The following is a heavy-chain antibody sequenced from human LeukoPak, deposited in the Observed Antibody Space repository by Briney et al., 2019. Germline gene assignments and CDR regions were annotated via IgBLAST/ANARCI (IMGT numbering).Heavy chain of an antibody. CDR1: GYTFTSYG. CDR2: ISAYEGNT. V-gene: IGHV1-18*01. D-gene: IGHD2-2*01. Sequence: ASVKVSCKASGYTFTSYGISWVRQAPGQGLEWMGWISAYEGNTNYAQKFQGRVTMTTDTSTSTVYMELRSLRSDDTAVYYCARTNSSTRHPSDYWGQGTLVAVSS. CDR3: ARTNSSTRHPSDY. J-gene: IGHJ4*02.